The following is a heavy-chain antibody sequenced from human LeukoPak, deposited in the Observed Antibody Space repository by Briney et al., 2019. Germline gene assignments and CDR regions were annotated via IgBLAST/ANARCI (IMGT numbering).Heavy chain of an antibody. Sequence: GASVKVSCKASGYTFTGYYMHWVRQAPGQGLEWMGWINPNSGGTNYAQKLQGRVTMTTDTSTSTAYMELRSLRSDDTAVYYCARSRQYCSSTSCLNWFDPWGQGTLVTVSS. CDR2: INPNSGGT. CDR1: GYTFTGYY. V-gene: IGHV1-2*02. D-gene: IGHD2-2*01. J-gene: IGHJ5*02. CDR3: ARSRQYCSSTSCLNWFDP.